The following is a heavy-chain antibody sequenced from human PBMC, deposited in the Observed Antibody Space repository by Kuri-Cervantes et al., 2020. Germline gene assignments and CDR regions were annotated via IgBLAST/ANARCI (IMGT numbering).Heavy chain of an antibody. CDR3: ARAPDGVVGFDI. D-gene: IGHD2-2*01. V-gene: IGHV4-34*01. CDR1: GGSFSGYY. J-gene: IGHJ3*02. Sequence: SETLSLTCAVYGGSFSGYYWSWIRQPTGKGLEWIGSIYYSGSTYYNPSLKSRVTISVDTSKNQFSLMVTSVTATDTAVYYCARAPDGVVGFDIWGQGTLVTVSS. CDR2: IYYSGST.